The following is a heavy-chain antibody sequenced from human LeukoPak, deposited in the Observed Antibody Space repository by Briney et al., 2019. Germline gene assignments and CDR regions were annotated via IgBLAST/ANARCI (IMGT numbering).Heavy chain of an antibody. D-gene: IGHD2-15*01. Sequence: GWSLRLSCAASGFTFSDYVMHWVRQAPGKGLGDVSGISFNGDNTYYANSVKGRFTISRDNSKNTLYLQMDSLRAEDMAVYYCARSTGYCSGGSCYSDYWGQGTLVTVSS. CDR3: ARSTGYCSGGSCYSDY. CDR2: ISFNGDNT. V-gene: IGHV3-64*01. CDR1: GFTFSDYV. J-gene: IGHJ4*02.